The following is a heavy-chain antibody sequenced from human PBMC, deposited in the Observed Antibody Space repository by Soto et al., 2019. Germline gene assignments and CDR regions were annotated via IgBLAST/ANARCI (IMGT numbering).Heavy chain of an antibody. D-gene: IGHD4-17*01. CDR1: GFTFSSYA. J-gene: IGHJ4*02. CDR2: ISYDGSNK. Sequence: QVQLVESGGGVVQPGRSLRLSCAASGFTFSSYAMHWVRQAPGKGLEWVAVISYDGSNKYYADSVKGRFTISRDNSKNTLYPQMNSLRAEDTAVYYCARSRTPYGDYATETDYWGQGTLVTVSS. V-gene: IGHV3-30-3*01. CDR3: ARSRTPYGDYATETDY.